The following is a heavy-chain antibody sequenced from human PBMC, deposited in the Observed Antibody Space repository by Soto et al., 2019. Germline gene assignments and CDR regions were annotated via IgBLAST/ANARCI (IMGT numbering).Heavy chain of an antibody. Sequence: GESLKISCKGSGYSFTSYWISWVRQMPGKGLEWMGRIDPSDSYTNYSPSFQGHVTISADKSISTAYLQWSSLKASDAAMYYCARGGREKSKYYYYGMDVWGQGTTVTVSS. J-gene: IGHJ6*02. CDR3: ARGGREKSKYYYYGMDV. CDR1: GYSFTSYW. D-gene: IGHD4-4*01. V-gene: IGHV5-10-1*01. CDR2: IDPSDSYT.